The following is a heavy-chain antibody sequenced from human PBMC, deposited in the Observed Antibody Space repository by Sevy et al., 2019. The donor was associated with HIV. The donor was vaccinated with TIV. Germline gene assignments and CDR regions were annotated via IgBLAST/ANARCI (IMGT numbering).Heavy chain of an antibody. CDR1: GYTFTSYG. J-gene: IGHJ3*02. CDR3: ASGQIGQGSTVGLDAFDI. CDR2: ISAYNGNT. V-gene: IGHV1-18*01. Sequence: ASVKVSCKASGYTFTSYGISWVRQAPGQGLEWMGWISAYNGNTNYAQKLQGRVTMTTDTSTSTAYMELRSLGSDDTAVYYGASGQIGQGSTVGLDAFDIWGQGTMVTVSS. D-gene: IGHD6-13*01.